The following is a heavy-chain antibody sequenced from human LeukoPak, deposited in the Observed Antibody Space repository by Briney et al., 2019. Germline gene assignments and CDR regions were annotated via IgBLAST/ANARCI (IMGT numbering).Heavy chain of an antibody. CDR1: GGSISSGGYS. Sequence: SETLSLTCAVSGGSISSGGYSWSWIRQPPGKGLEWIGYIYHSGSIYYNPSLKSRVTISVDRSKNQFSLKLSSVTAADTAAYYCARGGTTVTTRYYFDYWGQGTLVTVSS. CDR3: ARGGTTVTTRYYFDY. D-gene: IGHD4-17*01. V-gene: IGHV4-30-2*01. J-gene: IGHJ4*02. CDR2: IYHSGSI.